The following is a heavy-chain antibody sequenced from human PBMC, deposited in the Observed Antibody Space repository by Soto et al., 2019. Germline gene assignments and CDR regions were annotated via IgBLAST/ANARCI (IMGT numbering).Heavy chain of an antibody. J-gene: IGHJ6*02. V-gene: IGHV3-30*18. D-gene: IGHD2-15*01. CDR3: AKVGYENAAVYGMDV. Sequence: LRLSCAASGFTFSSYGMHWVRQAPGKGLEWVAVISYDGSNKYYADSVKGRFTISRDNSKNTLYLQMNSLRAEDTALYYCAKVGYENAAVYGMDVWGQGTTVTVSS. CDR2: ISYDGSNK. CDR1: GFTFSSYG.